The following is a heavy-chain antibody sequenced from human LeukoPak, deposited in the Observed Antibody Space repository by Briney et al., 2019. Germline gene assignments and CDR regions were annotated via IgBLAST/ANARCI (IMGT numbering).Heavy chain of an antibody. CDR2: FDPEDGET. CDR3: ATGAGYSSSRTKYWFDP. Sequence: ASVKVSCKVSGYTLTELSMHWVRQAPGKGLEWMGGFDPEDGETIYAQKFQGRVTMTEDTSPDTAYLELSSLISEDTAVYYCATGAGYSSSRTKYWFDPWGQGTLVTVSS. D-gene: IGHD6-13*01. J-gene: IGHJ5*02. V-gene: IGHV1-24*01. CDR1: GYTLTELS.